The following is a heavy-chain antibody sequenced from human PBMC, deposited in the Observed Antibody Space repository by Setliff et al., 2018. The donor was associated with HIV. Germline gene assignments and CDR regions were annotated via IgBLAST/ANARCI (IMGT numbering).Heavy chain of an antibody. CDR3: ARKSLTGTIDS. CDR1: GGTFSSTG. CDR2: FIPIFGTP. D-gene: IGHD1-1*01. J-gene: IGHJ4*02. V-gene: IGHV1-69*13. Sequence: SVKVSCKASGGTFSSTGVSWVRQAPGQGLEWMGGFIPIFGTPNYARKFQGRVTMTADESTATAYLDLNNLRSDDTAVYYCARKSLTGTIDSWGQGTLVTVSS.